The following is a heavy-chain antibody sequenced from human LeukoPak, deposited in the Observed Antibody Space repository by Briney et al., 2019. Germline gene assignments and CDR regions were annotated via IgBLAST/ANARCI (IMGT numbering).Heavy chain of an antibody. D-gene: IGHD5-12*01. CDR3: AREALVAAGSDAFDI. Sequence: ASVKVSCKASGYTFTTYGISWMRQAPGQSLEWMGWISPYNSNTKYAQKLQGRVTMTTDTSTNTAYMGVRSLRSDDTAVYYCAREALVAAGSDAFDIWGQGTMVTVSS. CDR1: GYTFTTYG. CDR2: ISPYNSNT. J-gene: IGHJ3*02. V-gene: IGHV1-18*01.